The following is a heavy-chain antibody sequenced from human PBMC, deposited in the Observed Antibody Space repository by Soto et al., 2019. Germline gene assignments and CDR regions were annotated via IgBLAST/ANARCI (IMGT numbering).Heavy chain of an antibody. CDR2: ISAYNGNT. J-gene: IGHJ6*02. D-gene: IGHD4-17*01. V-gene: IGHV1-18*01. CDR3: ARLEGLPRSYYYYGMDV. Sequence: GASFKVSCKASGYTFTSCGISWARQAPGQGLEWMGWISAYNGNTNYAQKLQGRVTMTTDTSTSTAYMELRSLRSDDTAVYYCARLEGLPRSYYYYGMDVWGQGTTVTGSS. CDR1: GYTFTSCG.